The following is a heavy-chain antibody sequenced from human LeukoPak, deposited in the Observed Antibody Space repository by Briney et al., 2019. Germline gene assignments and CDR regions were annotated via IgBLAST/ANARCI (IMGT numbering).Heavy chain of an antibody. CDR2: IKPDGSEE. V-gene: IGHV3-7*01. J-gene: IGHJ4*02. CDR1: GFTFRNYW. CDR3: ARNDVAAAGDY. D-gene: IGHD6-13*01. Sequence: GGSLRLSCEVSGFTFRNYWMTWVRQAPGRGLEWVANIKPDGSEENYVDSVKGRFTISRDDAKNSLFLQVNSLRPEDTAVYFCARNDVAAAGDYWGQGTLVTVSS.